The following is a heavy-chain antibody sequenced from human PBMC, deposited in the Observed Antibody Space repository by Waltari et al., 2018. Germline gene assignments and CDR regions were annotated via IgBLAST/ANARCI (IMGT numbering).Heavy chain of an antibody. Sequence: QVQLLESGPGLVKSSQTLSLTCPVSGGPTSSGPSYWTWIRQPAGKGLEWVGHIYNSGGSDYHPSLKSRLTMSLDTSNNQVTLTLTAVTAADTALYFCARGAVRGRLFLDSWGQGTPVTVSS. CDR1: GGPTSSGPSY. CDR2: IYNSGGS. V-gene: IGHV4-61*09. CDR3: ARGAVRGRLFLDS. D-gene: IGHD3-10*01. J-gene: IGHJ4*02.